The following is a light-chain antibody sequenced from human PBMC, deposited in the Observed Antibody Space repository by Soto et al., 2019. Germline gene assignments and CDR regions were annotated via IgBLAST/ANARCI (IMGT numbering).Light chain of an antibody. CDR2: DAS. CDR3: QQYNSYSWT. V-gene: IGKV1-5*01. J-gene: IGKJ1*01. CDR1: QNIFTY. Sequence: DIHMTQSPSTLSASVGDRVTISCRASQNIFTYLAWYQQKPGKAPKLLIFDASTLQSGVLPRFSGSGSGTEFTLTISSLQPDDFATYYCQQYNSYSWTFGQGTKVDIK.